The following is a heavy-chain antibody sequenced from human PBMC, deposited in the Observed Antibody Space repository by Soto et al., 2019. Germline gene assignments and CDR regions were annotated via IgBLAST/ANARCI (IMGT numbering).Heavy chain of an antibody. V-gene: IGHV4-30-2*01. D-gene: IGHD3-3*01. J-gene: IGHJ4*02. CDR3: ARAVPDVWSGYPTMSFDY. CDR1: GGSISSGGYS. Sequence: SETLSLTCAVSGGSISSGGYSWSWIRQPPGKGLEWIGYIYHRGSTYYNPSLKSRVTISVDRSKNQFSLKLSSVTAADTTVYYCARAVPDVWSGYPTMSFDYLGQGTLVTVSS. CDR2: IYHRGST.